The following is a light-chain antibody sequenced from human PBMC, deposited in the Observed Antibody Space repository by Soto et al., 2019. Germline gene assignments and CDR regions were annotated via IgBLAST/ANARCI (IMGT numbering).Light chain of an antibody. CDR3: SSYAGSNNLGV. CDR2: EVS. J-gene: IGLJ1*01. Sequence: QSALTQPPSASGSPGQSVTISCTGTSSDVGGYNYVSWYQQHPGRAPKLMIYEVSKRPSGGPDRFSGSKSGNTASLTVSGLQAEDDADYYCSSYAGSNNLGVFGTGTKVTVL. V-gene: IGLV2-8*01. CDR1: SSDVGGYNY.